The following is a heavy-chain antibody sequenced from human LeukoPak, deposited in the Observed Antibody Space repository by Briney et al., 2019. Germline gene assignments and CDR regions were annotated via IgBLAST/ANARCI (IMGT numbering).Heavy chain of an antibody. CDR1: GYTFTSYD. D-gene: IGHD3-3*01. Sequence: GASVKVSCKASGYTFTSYDINWVRQATGQGLEWMGWINPNSGGTNYAQNFQGRVTMTRDTSISTAYMELSSLRSDDTAVYYCARGFPQFWGQGTLVTVSS. CDR3: ARGFPQF. J-gene: IGHJ4*02. V-gene: IGHV1-2*02. CDR2: INPNSGGT.